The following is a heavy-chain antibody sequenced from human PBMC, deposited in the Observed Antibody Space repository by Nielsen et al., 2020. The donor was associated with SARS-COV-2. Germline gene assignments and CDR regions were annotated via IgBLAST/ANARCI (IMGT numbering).Heavy chain of an antibody. J-gene: IGHJ3*02. CDR3: ARAALGSITIFGVAVGAFDI. CDR2: IYYSGST. V-gene: IGHV4-39*07. D-gene: IGHD3-3*01. Sequence: SETLSLTCTVSGGSISSSSYYWGWIRQPPGKGLEWIGSIYYSGSTYYNPSLKSRVTISVDTSKNQFSLKLSSVTAADTAVYYCARAALGSITIFGVAVGAFDIWGQGTILTVSS. CDR1: GGSISSSSYY.